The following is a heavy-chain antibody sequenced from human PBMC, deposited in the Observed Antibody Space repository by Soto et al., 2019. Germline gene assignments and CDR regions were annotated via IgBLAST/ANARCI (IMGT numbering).Heavy chain of an antibody. D-gene: IGHD6-19*01. CDR1: GFIFSGSA. J-gene: IGHJ4*02. V-gene: IGHV3-73*01. CDR3: ARDPIAVALFDY. Sequence: PGGSLRLSCAASGFIFSGSAMHWVRQASGKGLEWVGRIRSKDHSYATAYGASVKGRFTISRDDSKNTAYLQMNSLRAEDTAVYYCARDPIAVALFDYWGQGTLVTVSS. CDR2: IRSKDHSYAT.